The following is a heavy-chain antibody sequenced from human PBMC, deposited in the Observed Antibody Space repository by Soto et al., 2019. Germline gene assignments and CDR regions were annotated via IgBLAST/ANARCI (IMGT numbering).Heavy chain of an antibody. CDR1: GGSFSGDD. V-gene: IGHV4-34*01. CDR2: IDQSGST. Sequence: PSDTLSLTCAVYGGSFSGDDWNWLRQPPGEGLEWIGKIDQSGSTNYNPSLKSRVTMSVDTSKSQFSLKLTSVTAVDTAVYYCARVLDRWGQGTLVTVSS. D-gene: IGHD1-26*01. J-gene: IGHJ5*02. CDR3: ARVLDR.